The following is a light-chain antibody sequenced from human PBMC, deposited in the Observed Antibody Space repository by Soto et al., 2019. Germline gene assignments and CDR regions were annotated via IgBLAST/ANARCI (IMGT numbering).Light chain of an antibody. CDR2: DVS. V-gene: IGLV2-14*01. J-gene: IGLJ3*02. CDR3: SSYTSSSTWM. Sequence: QSALTQPASASGSPAQSITISCTGTSSDVGGYNYVSWYQQHPGKAPKLMIYDVSNRPSGVSDRFSGSKSGNTASLTISGLQAEDEADYYCSSYTSSSTWMFGGGTKVTVL. CDR1: SSDVGGYNY.